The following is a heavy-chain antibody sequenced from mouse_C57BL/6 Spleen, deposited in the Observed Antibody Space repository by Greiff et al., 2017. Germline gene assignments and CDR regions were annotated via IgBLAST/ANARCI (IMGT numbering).Heavy chain of an antibody. D-gene: IGHD2-4*01. V-gene: IGHV3-6*01. CDR3: ARYDYDGPFDY. CDR2: ISYDGSN. Sequence: EVQVVESGPGLVKPSQSLSLTCSVTGYSITSGYYWNWIRQFPGNKLEWMGYISYDGSNNYNPSLKNRISITRDTSKNQFFLKLNSVTTEDTATYYCARYDYDGPFDYWGQGTTLTVSS. CDR1: GYSITSGYY. J-gene: IGHJ2*01.